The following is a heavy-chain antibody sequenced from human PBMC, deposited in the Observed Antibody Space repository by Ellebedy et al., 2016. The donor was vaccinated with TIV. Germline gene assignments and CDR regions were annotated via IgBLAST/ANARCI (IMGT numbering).Heavy chain of an antibody. CDR1: GASISSYS. V-gene: IGHV4-59*08. D-gene: IGHD3-10*01. CDR3: ARRKVRSGPAFDY. CDR2: FSYTGST. J-gene: IGHJ4*02. Sequence: MPSETLSPTCTVSGASISSYSWAWLRQPPGMGLDYIGYFSYTGSTNYSPSLHSRVSISVDPSKNQFSLKLSSVTAADTAVFYCARRKVRSGPAFDYWGQGTLVTVSS.